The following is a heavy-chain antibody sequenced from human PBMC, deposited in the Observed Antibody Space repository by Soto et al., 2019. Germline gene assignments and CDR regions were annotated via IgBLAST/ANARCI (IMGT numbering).Heavy chain of an antibody. CDR2: IWNDGSNS. CDR1: GFTFNNYG. J-gene: IGHJ6*02. CDR3: ARRQISPPTRGAATARGGMDV. Sequence: QVHLVESGGGVVQPGRSLRLSCAASGFTFNNYGMHWVRQAPGKGLEWVAIIWNDGSNSFYANSVRGRFTISRDNSKNTLYLQMINLRAEDTAVYYCARRQISPPTRGAATARGGMDVWGQGTTVTVSS. V-gene: IGHV3-33*01. D-gene: IGHD6-25*01.